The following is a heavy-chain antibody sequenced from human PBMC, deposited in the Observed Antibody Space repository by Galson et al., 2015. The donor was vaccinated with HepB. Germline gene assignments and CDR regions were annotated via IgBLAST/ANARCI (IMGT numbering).Heavy chain of an antibody. V-gene: IGHV3-48*02. J-gene: IGHJ4*02. CDR1: GFTFSIYS. CDR2: ISSSSSGR. Sequence: SLRLSCAASGFTFSIYSMNWVRQAPGKGLEWVSYISSSSSGRYHADSVKGRFTISRDNAKNSLYLQMDSLGDEDTAVYYCARETGFYPDYWGQGTLVTVSS. D-gene: IGHD3-9*01. CDR3: ARETGFYPDY.